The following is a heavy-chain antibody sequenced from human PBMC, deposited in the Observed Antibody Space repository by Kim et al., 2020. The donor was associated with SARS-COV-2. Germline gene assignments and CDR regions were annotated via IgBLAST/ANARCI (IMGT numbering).Heavy chain of an antibody. CDR1: GGTFSSYA. D-gene: IGHD4-17*01. J-gene: IGHJ4*02. Sequence: SVKVSCKASGGTFSSYAISWVRQAPGQGLEWMGRIIPILGIANYAQKFQGRVTITADKSTSTAYMELSSLRSEDTAVYYCARGSAATVTTYYWGQGTLVTVSS. CDR2: IIPILGIA. CDR3: ARGSAATVTTYY. V-gene: IGHV1-69*04.